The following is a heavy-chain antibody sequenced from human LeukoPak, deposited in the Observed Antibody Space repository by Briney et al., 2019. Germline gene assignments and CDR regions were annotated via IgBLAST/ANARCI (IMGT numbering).Heavy chain of an antibody. CDR1: GGSISNYY. J-gene: IGHJ6*03. Sequence: SETLSLTCTVSGGSISNYYWGWIRQAPGKGLEWIGSIYYSGNTYYNSSLKSRVTISVDTSKNQFSLKLSSVTAADTAVYYCASHLKGGSSWYPHPYYYYYMDVWGKGTTVTISS. CDR3: ASHLKGGSSWYPHPYYYYYMDV. D-gene: IGHD6-13*01. V-gene: IGHV4-39*01. CDR2: IYYSGNT.